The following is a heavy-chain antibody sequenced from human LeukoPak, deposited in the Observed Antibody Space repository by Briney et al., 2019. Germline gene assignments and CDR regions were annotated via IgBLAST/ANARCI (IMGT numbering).Heavy chain of an antibody. CDR3: AKSTTVVVKDY. D-gene: IGHD2-15*01. Sequence: GGSLRLSCAASGFSFSSYGMHWVRQAPGKGLEWVAFIRCDGSNKYYADSVKGRFTISRDNSKNTLYLQMNSPRAEDTAVYYCAKSTTVVVKDYWGQGTLVTVSS. V-gene: IGHV3-30*02. J-gene: IGHJ4*02. CDR2: IRCDGSNK. CDR1: GFSFSSYG.